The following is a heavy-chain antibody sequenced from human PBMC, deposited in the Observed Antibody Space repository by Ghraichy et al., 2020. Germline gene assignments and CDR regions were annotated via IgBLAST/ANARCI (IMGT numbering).Heavy chain of an antibody. CDR3: ARENLLRIAFGVNDS. CDR2: INANNGGT. V-gene: IGHV1-2*02. J-gene: IGHJ4*02. CDR1: GYTFTGYD. D-gene: IGHD6-13*01. Sequence: ASVKVSCKASGYTFTGYDMPWVRQAPGQGLEWMGWINANNGGTNYAQKIQGRVTMTRDTSTSTAYMELSRLRSDDTAVYYCARENLLRIAFGVNDSCGQGTLVTVSS.